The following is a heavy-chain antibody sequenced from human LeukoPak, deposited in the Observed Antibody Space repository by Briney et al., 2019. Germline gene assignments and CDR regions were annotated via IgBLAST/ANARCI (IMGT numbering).Heavy chain of an antibody. V-gene: IGHV1-2*02. CDR1: GYTFTGYY. CDR2: INPNSGGT. J-gene: IGHJ4*02. CDR3: ARGPLARHIAAAGREFY. D-gene: IGHD6-13*01. Sequence: ASVKVSCKASGYTFTGYYMHWVRQAPGQGLEWMGWINPNSGGTNYAQKFQGRVTMTRDTSISTAYMELSRLRSDDTAVYYCARGPLARHIAAAGREFYWGQGTLVTVSS.